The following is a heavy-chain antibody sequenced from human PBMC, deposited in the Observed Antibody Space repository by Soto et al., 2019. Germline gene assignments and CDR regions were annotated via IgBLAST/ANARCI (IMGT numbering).Heavy chain of an antibody. J-gene: IGHJ4*02. V-gene: IGHV1-2*02. CDR3: AREPATAKPEGVDF. Sequence: QVQLVQSGAEVRKPGASVKVSCKASGYTFSDYYIHWVRQAPGQGREWMGWINHNSGGTKYAPKFQGGVTMTRDTSITTAYMELSRLRSGDTAVYYWAREPATAKPEGVDFWGQGTLVTVSS. CDR2: INHNSGGT. CDR1: GYTFSDYY. D-gene: IGHD1-1*01.